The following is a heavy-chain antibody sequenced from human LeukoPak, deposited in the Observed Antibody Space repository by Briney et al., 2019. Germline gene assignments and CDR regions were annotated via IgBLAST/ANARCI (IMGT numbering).Heavy chain of an antibody. Sequence: PGRSLRLSCAASGFIFSGYDTHWVRQAPGEGLEWVAFISYDGSDKYYADSVKGRFTISRDNSKNSLYLQMDSLRAEDTAVYYCAKNRLRGSYYFDGWGQGTLVTVSS. D-gene: IGHD1-26*01. CDR1: GFIFSGYD. J-gene: IGHJ4*02. V-gene: IGHV3-30*18. CDR2: ISYDGSDK. CDR3: AKNRLRGSYYFDG.